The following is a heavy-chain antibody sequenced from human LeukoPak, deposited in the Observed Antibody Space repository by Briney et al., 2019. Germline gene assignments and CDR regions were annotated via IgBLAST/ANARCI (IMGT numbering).Heavy chain of an antibody. V-gene: IGHV3-20*04. D-gene: IGHD6-19*01. CDR3: ARDAGYSSGRYDAFDI. CDR2: INWSGGST. J-gene: IGHJ3*02. CDR1: GFTFDDYG. Sequence: PGGSLRLSCVASGFTFDDYGMSWVRRAPGQGLEWVSGINWSGGSTGYADSVKGRFTISRDNAKNSLYLQMNTLRAEDTALYYCARDAGYSSGRYDAFDIWGQGTLVTVSS.